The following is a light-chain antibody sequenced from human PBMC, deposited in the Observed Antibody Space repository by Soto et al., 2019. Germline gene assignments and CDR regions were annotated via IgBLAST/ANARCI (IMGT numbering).Light chain of an antibody. Sequence: ETVMTQSPATLSVSPGESATLSCRASQRVSSDFAWYQQKPGQSPRLLIYDASTRATGIPARFSGSGSGTEFTLTISSLQSEDFAVYYCQQYNNWPRGFGQGTKLEIK. CDR2: DAS. J-gene: IGKJ2*03. CDR3: QQYNNWPRG. V-gene: IGKV3-15*01. CDR1: QRVSSD.